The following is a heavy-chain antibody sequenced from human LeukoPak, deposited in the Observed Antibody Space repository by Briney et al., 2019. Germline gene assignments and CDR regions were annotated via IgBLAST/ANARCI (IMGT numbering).Heavy chain of an antibody. CDR3: ARDHYYYGSGSYQEDAFGI. D-gene: IGHD3-10*01. CDR2: INHSGST. CDR1: GGSFSGYY. Sequence: KSSETLSLTCAVYGGSFSGYYWSWIRQPPGKGLEWIGEINHSGSTNYNPSLKSRVTISVDTSKNQFSLKLSSVTAADTAVYYCARDHYYYGSGSYQEDAFGIWGQGTMVTVSS. J-gene: IGHJ3*02. V-gene: IGHV4-34*01.